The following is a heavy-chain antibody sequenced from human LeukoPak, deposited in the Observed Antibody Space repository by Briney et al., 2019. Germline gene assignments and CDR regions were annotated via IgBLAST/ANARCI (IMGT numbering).Heavy chain of an antibody. Sequence: GGSLRLSCAASGFTFSSYSMNWVRQAPGKGLEWVSSITSRSSYIYYADSVKGRFTISRDNAKNSLYLQMNSLRAEDTAVYYCARVPHDIVVVVAATPDYWGQGTRVTVSS. D-gene: IGHD2-15*01. V-gene: IGHV3-21*01. J-gene: IGHJ4*02. CDR3: ARVPHDIVVVVAATPDY. CDR2: ITSRSSYI. CDR1: GFTFSSYS.